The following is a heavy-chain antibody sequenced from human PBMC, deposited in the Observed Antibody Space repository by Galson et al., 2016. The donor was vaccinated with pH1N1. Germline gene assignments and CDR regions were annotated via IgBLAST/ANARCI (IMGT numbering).Heavy chain of an antibody. D-gene: IGHD4-17*01. CDR2: ISYDGSNK. V-gene: IGHV3-30*18. CDR1: GFTFSSYG. Sequence: SLRLSCAASGFTFSSYGMHWVRQAPGKGLEWVAGISYDGSNKYYADSVKGRFTISRDKSKNTLYLQMNSLRAEDTAVYYCAKSPLFDGDYVGMDVWGQGTTVTVSS. J-gene: IGHJ6*02. CDR3: AKSPLFDGDYVGMDV.